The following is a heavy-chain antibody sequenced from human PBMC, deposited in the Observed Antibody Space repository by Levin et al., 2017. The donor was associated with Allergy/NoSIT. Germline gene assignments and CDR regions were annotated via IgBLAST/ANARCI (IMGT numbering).Heavy chain of an antibody. CDR2: IYYSGST. D-gene: IGHD5-12*01. CDR3: ARDLQAGGYVDAFDI. Sequence: PSETLSLTCTVSGGSISSYYWSWIRQPPGKGLEWIGYIYYSGSTNYNPSLKSRVTISVDTSKNQFSLKLSSVTAADTAVYYCARDLQAGGYVDAFDIWGQGTMVTVSS. V-gene: IGHV4-59*01. J-gene: IGHJ3*02. CDR1: GGSISSYY.